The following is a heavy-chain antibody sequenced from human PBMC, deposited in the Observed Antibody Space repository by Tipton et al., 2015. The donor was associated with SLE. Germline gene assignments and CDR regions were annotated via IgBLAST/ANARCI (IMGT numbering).Heavy chain of an antibody. CDR3: ATAYDGYWWLFDL. V-gene: IGHV4-59*11. CDR1: GGSLNSHY. D-gene: IGHD3-22*01. CDR2: VYYTGST. J-gene: IGHJ2*01. Sequence: TLSLTCTVSGGSLNSHYWNWIRQPPGKGLQWIGYVYYTGSTNYNPPPKSRVTMSVDMSKNQFSLKLSSVTAADTAVYYCATAYDGYWWLFDLWGRGTLVTVSS.